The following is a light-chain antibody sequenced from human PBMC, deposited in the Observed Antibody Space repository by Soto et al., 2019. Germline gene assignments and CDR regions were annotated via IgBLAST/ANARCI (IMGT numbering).Light chain of an antibody. CDR2: EDD. J-gene: IGLJ2*01. CDR1: SGGFASNY. CDR3: QSYDDSNLI. V-gene: IGLV6-57*02. Sequence: NFMLTQPHSVSESPGKTVTISCTGSSGGFASNYVQWYQQRPGSAPTTVVFEDDQRPSGVPDRFSGSIDSSSNSASLTITGLKTEDEADYYCQSYDDSNLIFGGGTKVTVL.